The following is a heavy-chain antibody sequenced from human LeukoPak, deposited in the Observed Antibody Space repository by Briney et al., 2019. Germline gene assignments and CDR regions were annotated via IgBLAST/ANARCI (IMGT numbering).Heavy chain of an antibody. Sequence: ASVNVSCKASGYTFTSYDINWVRQATGQGLEWMGWMNPNSGNTGYVQKFQGRVTITRNTSISTAYMELSSLRSEDTAVYYCARGRGYSYGNFDYWGQGTLVTVSS. J-gene: IGHJ4*02. D-gene: IGHD5-18*01. V-gene: IGHV1-8*03. CDR3: ARGRGYSYGNFDY. CDR2: MNPNSGNT. CDR1: GYTFTSYD.